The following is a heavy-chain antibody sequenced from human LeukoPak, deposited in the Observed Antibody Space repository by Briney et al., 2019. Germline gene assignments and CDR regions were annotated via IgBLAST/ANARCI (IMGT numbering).Heavy chain of an antibody. J-gene: IGHJ2*01. V-gene: IGHV1-2*02. Sequence: ASVKVSCKASGYTFTSYGISWVRQAPGQGLEWMGWINPHSGVTKSAQKFQGRVTMTRDTSISTAYMELSSLTSDDTAVYYCARDEAATGKYWYFDLWGRGTLVTVSS. CDR1: GYTFTSYG. D-gene: IGHD1-1*01. CDR2: INPHSGVT. CDR3: ARDEAATGKYWYFDL.